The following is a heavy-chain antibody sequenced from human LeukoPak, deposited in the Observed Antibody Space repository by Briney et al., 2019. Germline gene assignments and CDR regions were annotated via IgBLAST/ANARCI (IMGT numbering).Heavy chain of an antibody. CDR2: ISWNSGSI. J-gene: IGHJ6*03. D-gene: IGHD3-3*01. V-gene: IGHV3-9*01. CDR1: GFTFDDYA. CDR3: ARANDLWSGYDYYYYMDA. Sequence: PGRSLRLSCAASGFTFDDYAMHWVRQAPGKGLEWVSGISWNSGSIGYADSVKGRFTISRDNAKNSLYLQVNSLRAEDTAMYYCARANDLWSGYDYYYYMDAWGKGTTVTISS.